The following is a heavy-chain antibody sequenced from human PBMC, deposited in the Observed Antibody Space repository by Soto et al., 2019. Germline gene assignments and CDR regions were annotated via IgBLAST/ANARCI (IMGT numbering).Heavy chain of an antibody. J-gene: IGHJ4*02. Sequence: GGSLRLSCAASGFTFSSYWMHWVRQAPGKGLVWVSRINSDGSSTSYADSVKGRFTISRDNAKNTLYLQMNRLRAEDTAVYYCARDRVYGDYVYYFDYWGQGTLVTVSS. CDR3: ARDRVYGDYVYYFDY. CDR2: INSDGSST. V-gene: IGHV3-74*01. CDR1: GFTFSSYW. D-gene: IGHD4-17*01.